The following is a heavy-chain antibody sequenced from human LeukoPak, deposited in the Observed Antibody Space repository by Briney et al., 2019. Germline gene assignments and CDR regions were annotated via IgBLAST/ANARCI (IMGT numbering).Heavy chain of an antibody. CDR2: ISGSGGST. D-gene: IGHD2-2*01. V-gene: IGHV3-23*01. CDR1: GFTFSSYA. J-gene: IGHJ5*02. Sequence: GGSLRLSCAASGFTFSSYAMSWVRQAPGKGLEWVSAISGSGGSTYYADSVKGRFTISGDNSKNTLYLQMNSLRAEDTAVYYCAKDVVVVPAAYSWFDPWGQGTLVTVSS. CDR3: AKDVVVVPAAYSWFDP.